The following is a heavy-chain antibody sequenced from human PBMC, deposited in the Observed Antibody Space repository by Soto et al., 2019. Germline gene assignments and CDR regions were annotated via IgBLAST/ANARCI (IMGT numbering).Heavy chain of an antibody. V-gene: IGHV1-69*08. D-gene: IGHD5-12*01. CDR2: IIPLLDIA. CDR1: GGTFSNDI. J-gene: IGHJ4*02. Sequence: QVQLVQSGAEVMKSGCSVKVSCKTSGGTFSNDIITWVRQAPGQGLVWMGRIIPLLDIANYAQKFQGRVTITADKSTSTAYMELNSLRSEDTAVYYCARDSPIGSTFSGYDAIDYWGQGTLVTVSS. CDR3: ARDSPIGSTFSGYDAIDY.